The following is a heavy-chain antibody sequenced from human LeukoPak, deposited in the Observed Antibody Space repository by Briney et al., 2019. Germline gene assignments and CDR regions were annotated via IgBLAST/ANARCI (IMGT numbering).Heavy chain of an antibody. J-gene: IGHJ4*02. CDR2: IYPGDSDT. CDR1: GYTFSSYW. Sequence: GESLKISCKGSGYTFSSYWIGWVRQMPGKGREWMGIIYPGDSDTRNSPSLQAQVTISVDTSIGTAYLQWSSLKASDTAIYYCARQNDFRLDYWGQGTLVTVSS. CDR3: ARQNDFRLDY. D-gene: IGHD3-3*01. V-gene: IGHV5-51*01.